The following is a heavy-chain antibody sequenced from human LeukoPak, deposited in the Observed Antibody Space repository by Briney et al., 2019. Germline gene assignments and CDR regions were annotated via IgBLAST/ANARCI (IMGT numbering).Heavy chain of an antibody. J-gene: IGHJ5*02. V-gene: IGHV4-39*07. Sequence: PSETLSLTCTVSGGSISSSSYYWGWIRQPPGKGLEWIGSIYYSGSTYYNPSLKSRVTISVDTSKNQFSLKLSSVTAADTAVYYCARRFGRARDVAGFDPWGQGTLVTVSS. CDR2: IYYSGST. D-gene: IGHD2-15*01. CDR1: GGSISSSSYY. CDR3: ARRFGRARDVAGFDP.